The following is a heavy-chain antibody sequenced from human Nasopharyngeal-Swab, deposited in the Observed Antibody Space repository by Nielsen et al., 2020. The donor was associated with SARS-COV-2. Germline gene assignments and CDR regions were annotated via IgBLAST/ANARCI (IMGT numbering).Heavy chain of an antibody. CDR2: IYYSGST. V-gene: IGHV4-39*01. Sequence: PGKGLEWSGSIYYSGSTYYNPSLKSRVTISVDTSKNQFSLKRSSVTAADTAVYYCANTQWLGRDYFDYWGQGTLVTVSS. CDR3: ANTQWLGRDYFDY. J-gene: IGHJ4*02. D-gene: IGHD6-19*01.